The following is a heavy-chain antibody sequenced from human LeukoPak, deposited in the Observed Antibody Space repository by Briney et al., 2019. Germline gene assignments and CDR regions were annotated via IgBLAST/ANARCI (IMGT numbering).Heavy chain of an antibody. D-gene: IGHD5-24*01. CDR1: GFTFSSYE. Sequence: GGSLRLSCAASGFTFSSYEMNWVRQAPGKGLEWVSYISSSGSTIYYADSVKGRFTISRDNAKNSLYLQMNSLKTEDTAVYYCTIGRDGYNFHWFDPWGQGTLVTVSS. V-gene: IGHV3-48*03. J-gene: IGHJ5*02. CDR2: ISSSGSTI. CDR3: TIGRDGYNFHWFDP.